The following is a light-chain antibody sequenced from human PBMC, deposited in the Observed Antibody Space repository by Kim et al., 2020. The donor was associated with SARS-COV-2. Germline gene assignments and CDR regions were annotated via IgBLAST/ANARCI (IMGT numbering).Light chain of an antibody. V-gene: IGLV4-69*01. CDR2: LKSDGSH. CDR3: QTWVTGIQV. Sequence: ASVKLTCTRSSGHSDYAVAWHQQQPEKGPRFLMMLKSDGSHNKGDGFPDRFSGSSSGNVRYLTISSLQSEDEGDYYCQTWVTGIQVFGGGTQLTVL. J-gene: IGLJ3*02. CDR1: SGHSDYA.